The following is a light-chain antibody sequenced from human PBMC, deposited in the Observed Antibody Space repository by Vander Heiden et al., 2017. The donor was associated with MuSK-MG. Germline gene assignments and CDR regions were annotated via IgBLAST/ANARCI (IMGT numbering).Light chain of an antibody. CDR1: QNVAND. V-gene: IGKV1-16*01. CDR3: QQDNLFPYT. Sequence: DIQMAPSPSSLSAYVGDRVTITCRASQNVANDVSWYQQKPGRAPKSLIHATSTLRRGVPTSFSGSGSGTDFTLTISRLQPEDFATYYCQQDNLFPYTFGQGTKVEIK. J-gene: IGKJ2*01. CDR2: ATS.